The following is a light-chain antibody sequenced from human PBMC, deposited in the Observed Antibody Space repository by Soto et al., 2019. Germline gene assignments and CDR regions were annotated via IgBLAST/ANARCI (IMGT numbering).Light chain of an antibody. Sequence: DIQMTQSPSSLSASVGDRVTITCRASQTISSYLNRYQQQPGKAPKLLIYAASSLQSGVPSRFSGSRSGTDFTLTISSLQPEDFATYYCQQSYSNPYTFGPGTKVDIK. CDR1: QTISSY. V-gene: IGKV1-39*01. CDR3: QQSYSNPYT. CDR2: AAS. J-gene: IGKJ3*01.